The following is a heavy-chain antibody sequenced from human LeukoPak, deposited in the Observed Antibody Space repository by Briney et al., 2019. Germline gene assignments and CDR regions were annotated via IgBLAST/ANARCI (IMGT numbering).Heavy chain of an antibody. V-gene: IGHV3-48*01. CDR1: GFTFSSYN. CDR3: ARVGTPMVTIVAPYYMDV. CDR2: ISSSSTTI. D-gene: IGHD5-18*01. Sequence: GGSLRLSCAASGFTFSSYNMNWVRQAPGKGPEWVSYISSSSTTIYYADSVKGRFTISRDNAKNSLYLQMNSLRAEDTAMYFCARVGTPMVTIVAPYYMDVWGKGTTVTVSS. J-gene: IGHJ6*03.